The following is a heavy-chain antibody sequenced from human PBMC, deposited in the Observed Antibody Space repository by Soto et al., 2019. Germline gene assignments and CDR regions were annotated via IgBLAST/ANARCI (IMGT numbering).Heavy chain of an antibody. CDR2: ISAYNGNT. D-gene: IGHD4-17*01. J-gene: IGHJ5*02. Sequence: GASVKVSCKXSGYTFTSYGISWVRQAPGQGLEWMGWISAYNGNTNYAQKLQDRVTMTTDTSTSTAYMELRSLRSDDTAVYYCARDKPTVTTNWFDPWGQGTLVTVSS. CDR3: ARDKPTVTTNWFDP. V-gene: IGHV1-18*01. CDR1: GYTFTSYG.